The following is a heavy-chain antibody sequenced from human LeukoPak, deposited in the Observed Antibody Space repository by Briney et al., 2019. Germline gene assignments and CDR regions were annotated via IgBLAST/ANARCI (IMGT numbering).Heavy chain of an antibody. CDR3: ATLIWFGELNGLDP. CDR2: SDPEDGET. Sequence: GASVKVSCKVSGYTLTELSMHWVRQAPGKGLEWMGGSDPEDGETIYAQKFQGRVTMTEDTSTDTAYMELSSLRSEDTAVYYCATLIWFGELNGLDPWGQGTLVTVSS. V-gene: IGHV1-24*01. CDR1: GYTLTELS. D-gene: IGHD3-10*01. J-gene: IGHJ5*02.